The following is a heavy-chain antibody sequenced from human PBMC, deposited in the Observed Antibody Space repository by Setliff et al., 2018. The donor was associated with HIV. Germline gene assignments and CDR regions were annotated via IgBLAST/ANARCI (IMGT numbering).Heavy chain of an antibody. V-gene: IGHV4-31*03. J-gene: IGHJ4*02. CDR3: SRGHFYDTLTGFYFDY. CDR1: GDSINSGGYY. CDR2: IYHSGNT. Sequence: PSETLSLTCTVSGDSINSGGYYWTWIRQLPGKGLEWIGYIYHSGNTSYNPSLKRRLTISLDSSKNQFSLNLRSVTAADTAVYYCSRGHFYDTLTGFYFDYWGQGALVTVSS. D-gene: IGHD3-9*01.